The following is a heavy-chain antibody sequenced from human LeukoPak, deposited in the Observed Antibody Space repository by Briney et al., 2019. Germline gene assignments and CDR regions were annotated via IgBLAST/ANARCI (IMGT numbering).Heavy chain of an antibody. J-gene: IGHJ5*02. D-gene: IGHD3-16*01. Sequence: PSETLSLTCAVYGGSFSGYYWSWIRQPPGKGLEWIGEINHSGSTNYNPSLKSRVTISVDTSKNQFSLKLSSVTAADTAVYYCARGQKWGRSWFDPRGQGTLVTVSS. V-gene: IGHV4-34*01. CDR1: GGSFSGYY. CDR3: ARGQKWGRSWFDP. CDR2: INHSGST.